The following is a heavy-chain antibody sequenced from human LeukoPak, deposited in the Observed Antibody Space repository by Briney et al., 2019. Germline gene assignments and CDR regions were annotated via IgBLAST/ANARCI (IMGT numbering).Heavy chain of an antibody. Sequence: ASVKVSCKASGYTFTVYYMHWVRQAPGQGLEWMGIINPSGGSTSYAQKFQGRVTMTRDTSTSTVYMELSSLRSEDTAVYYCARGPIGGSYYKGLLYWGQGTLVTVSS. CDR3: ARGPIGGSYYKGLLY. CDR2: INPSGGST. V-gene: IGHV1-46*01. CDR1: GYTFTVYY. D-gene: IGHD1-26*01. J-gene: IGHJ4*02.